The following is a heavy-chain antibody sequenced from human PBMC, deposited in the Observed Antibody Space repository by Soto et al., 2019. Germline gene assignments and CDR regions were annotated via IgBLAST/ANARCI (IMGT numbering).Heavy chain of an antibody. CDR2: INHSGST. D-gene: IGHD1-1*01. J-gene: IGHJ4*02. V-gene: IGHV4-34*01. CDR1: GGSFSGYY. Sequence: SETPSLTCAVYGGSFSGYYWSWIRQPPGKGLEWIGEINHSGSTNYNPSLKSRVTISVDTSKNQFSLKLSSVTAADTAVYYCARGLQDPTGYWGQGTLVTVSS. CDR3: ARGLQDPTGY.